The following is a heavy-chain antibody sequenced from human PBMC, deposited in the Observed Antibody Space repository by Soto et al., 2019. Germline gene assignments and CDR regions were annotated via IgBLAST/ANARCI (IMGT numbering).Heavy chain of an antibody. J-gene: IGHJ6*02. Sequence: GGSLRLSCAASGFTFRDCYMTWFRQAPGKGLEWLSYIDSSTKYTNYADSVKGRFTISRDNAKNSLYLQMNSLRADDTAVYYCAREYYYTMDVWGQGSMVTVSS. CDR3: AREYYYTMDV. CDR2: IDSSTKYT. V-gene: IGHV3-11*05. CDR1: GFTFRDCY.